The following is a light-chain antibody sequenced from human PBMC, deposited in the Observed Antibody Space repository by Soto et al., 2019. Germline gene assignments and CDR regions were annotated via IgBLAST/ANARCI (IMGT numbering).Light chain of an antibody. CDR3: QPYNNWPLT. CDR1: QGIGDT. V-gene: IGKV3-15*01. J-gene: IGKJ4*01. CDR2: DTS. Sequence: EVEMRQSPSTLSASPGDGVTLTCRASQGIGDTLAWYQHKPGQAPRLLIYDTSTMATGVPSRFSGSRSGTEFTLTINSLQSEDFAVYYCQPYNNWPLTFGGGTKVEIK.